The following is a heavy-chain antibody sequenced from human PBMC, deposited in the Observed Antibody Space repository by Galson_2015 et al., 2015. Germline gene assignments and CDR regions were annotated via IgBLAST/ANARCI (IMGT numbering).Heavy chain of an antibody. D-gene: IGHD2-15*01. J-gene: IGHJ6*02. V-gene: IGHV5-51*01. CDR2: IYPGDSDT. Sequence: QSGAEVKKPGESLKISCKGSGYSFTSYWIGWVRQMPGKGLEWMGIIYPGDSDTRYSPSFQGQVTISADKSISTAYLQWSSLKASATAMYYCARHIMVAARKGGMDVWGQGTTVTVSS. CDR1: GYSFTSYW. CDR3: ARHIMVAARKGGMDV.